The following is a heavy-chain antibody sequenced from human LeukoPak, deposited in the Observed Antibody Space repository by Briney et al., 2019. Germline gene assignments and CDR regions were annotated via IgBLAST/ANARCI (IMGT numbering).Heavy chain of an antibody. CDR2: IYYSGST. Sequence: SETLSLTCTVSGGSISSSSYYWGWIRQPPGKGLEWIGSIYYSGSTYYNPSLKSRVTISVDTSKNQFSLKLSSVTAADTAVYYCARGGGYDSQYYWYFDLWGRGTLVTVSS. V-gene: IGHV4-39*01. J-gene: IGHJ2*01. D-gene: IGHD5-12*01. CDR3: ARGGGYDSQYYWYFDL. CDR1: GGSISSSSYY.